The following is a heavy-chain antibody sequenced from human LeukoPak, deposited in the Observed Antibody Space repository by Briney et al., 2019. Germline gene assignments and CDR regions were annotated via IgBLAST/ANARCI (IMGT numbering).Heavy chain of an antibody. CDR3: ARHRDY. V-gene: IGHV3-66*02. Sequence: GWSLRLSCAASGFSVSSDLMGWVRQTPGKGLEWVSVMNSGGTLYYTDTVKGRFTISRDTSKNTLYLQMNSLTPEDTAQYYCARHRDYWGLGTLVTVSS. J-gene: IGHJ4*02. CDR2: MNSGGTL. CDR1: GFSVSSDL.